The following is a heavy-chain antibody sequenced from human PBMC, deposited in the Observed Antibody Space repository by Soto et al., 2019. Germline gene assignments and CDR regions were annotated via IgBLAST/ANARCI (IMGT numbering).Heavy chain of an antibody. V-gene: IGHV4-4*02. CDR2: IFHSGST. Sequence: SETLSLTCTVSGGSISSSTWWSWVRQPPGKGLEWIGEIFHSGSTNYNPSLKSRVTISVDKSKNQFSLRLSSVTAADTAVYYCARALGSSGYHGWFDPWGQGTLVTVSS. J-gene: IGHJ5*02. CDR1: GGSISSSTW. CDR3: ARALGSSGYHGWFDP. D-gene: IGHD3-22*01.